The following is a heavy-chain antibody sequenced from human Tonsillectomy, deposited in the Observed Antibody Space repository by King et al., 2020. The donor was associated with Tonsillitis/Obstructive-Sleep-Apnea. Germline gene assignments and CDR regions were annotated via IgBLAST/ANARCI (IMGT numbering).Heavy chain of an antibody. CDR3: AGGEYRGANV. D-gene: IGHD5-12*01. CDR1: GGAFSGYY. Sequence: VQLQQWGAGLLKPSETLSVTCAVYGGAFSGYYWSWIRQAPGKGLEWIGEIDHGGRTKYNPSLKSRVTISVDTSKNQFSLNLSSVTAADTAVYYCAGGEYRGANVWGKGTTVSVSS. CDR2: IDHGGRT. J-gene: IGHJ6*04. V-gene: IGHV4-34*01.